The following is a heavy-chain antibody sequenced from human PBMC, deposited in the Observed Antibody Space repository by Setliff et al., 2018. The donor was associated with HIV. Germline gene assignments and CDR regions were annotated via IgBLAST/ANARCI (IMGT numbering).Heavy chain of an antibody. D-gene: IGHD3-22*01. CDR2: MNPNSGNT. J-gene: IGHJ6*03. CDR3: ARARRDSYDRGRRNHYYIDA. V-gene: IGHV1-8*01. Sequence: GASVKVSCKASGYTFSSNDINWVRQATGQGLEWMGWMNPNSGNTGYAQKFQGRVTMTRDTSISTAYMELNNLKFEDTAVYYCARARRDSYDRGRRNHYYIDAWGKGTTVTVSS. CDR1: GYTFSSND.